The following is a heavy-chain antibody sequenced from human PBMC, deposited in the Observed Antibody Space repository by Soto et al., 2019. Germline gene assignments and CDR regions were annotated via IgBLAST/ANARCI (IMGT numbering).Heavy chain of an antibody. Sequence: ASVKVSCKASGYTFTSYYMHWVRQAPGQGLEWMGIINPSGGSTSYAQKFQGRVTMTRDTSTSTVYMELSSLRSEDTAVYYCARDGYCTNGVCYTVRYYYYMDVWGKGTTVTVSS. V-gene: IGHV1-46*03. CDR1: GYTFTSYY. CDR2: INPSGGST. J-gene: IGHJ6*03. D-gene: IGHD2-8*01. CDR3: ARDGYCTNGVCYTVRYYYYMDV.